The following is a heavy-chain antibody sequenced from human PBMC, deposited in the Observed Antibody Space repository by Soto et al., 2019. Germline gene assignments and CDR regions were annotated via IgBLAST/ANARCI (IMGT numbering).Heavy chain of an antibody. V-gene: IGHV1-3*01. CDR2: INAGNGNT. CDR3: ARVDSSSWYLFDY. J-gene: IGHJ4*02. CDR1: GYTFTNYP. D-gene: IGHD6-13*01. Sequence: ASVKVSCKASGYTFTNYPMHWVRQAPGQRLEWMGWINAGNGNTKYSQKFQGRVTITRDTSASTAYMEMSSLRSEDTAVYYCARVDSSSWYLFDYWGQGTLVTVSS.